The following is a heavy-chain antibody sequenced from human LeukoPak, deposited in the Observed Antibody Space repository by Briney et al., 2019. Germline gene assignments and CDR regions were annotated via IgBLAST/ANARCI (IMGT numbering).Heavy chain of an antibody. CDR3: GVDCGLSWARA. J-gene: IGHJ4*02. V-gene: IGHV3-66*01. CDR1: GFTFSTAY. CDR2: ITNGGIT. Sequence: QPGGSLTLSGAASGFTFSTAYMTWLRPAPGKGLEWVSSITNGGITYYTASVKDRFNVPRDSSKNTLNLQMNALRADDTAVYYCGVDCGLSWARAWGQGTLVTVSS. D-gene: IGHD2-21*01.